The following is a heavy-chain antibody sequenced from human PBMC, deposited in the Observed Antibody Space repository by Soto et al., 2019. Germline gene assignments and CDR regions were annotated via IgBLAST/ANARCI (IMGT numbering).Heavy chain of an antibody. CDR2: IHYSGST. Sequence: QVQLQESGPGLVKPSETLSLTCTVSGGSISSYYWSWIRQPPGKGLDYIGYIHYSGSTNYNPSLKSRVTISLDTSKNQFSLKLSSVTAADTAVYYCVRHGLGLDYWGQGTLVTVSS. V-gene: IGHV4-59*08. CDR3: VRHGLGLDY. J-gene: IGHJ4*02. D-gene: IGHD1-26*01. CDR1: GGSISSYY.